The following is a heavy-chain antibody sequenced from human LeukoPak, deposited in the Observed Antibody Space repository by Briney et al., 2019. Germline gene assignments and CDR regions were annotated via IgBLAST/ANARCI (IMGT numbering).Heavy chain of an antibody. CDR1: GGSFSVYY. CDR2: INHSGST. D-gene: IGHD2-15*01. Sequence: PSETLSLTCPVYGGSFSVYYCNCIRQPPGKGLEWTGEINHSGSTNCNPSLKSRVTISVDTSKNQFSLKLSSVTAADTAVYYCAKDRAAQFHNAFDIWGQGTMVTVSS. CDR3: AKDRAAQFHNAFDI. J-gene: IGHJ3*02. V-gene: IGHV4-34*01.